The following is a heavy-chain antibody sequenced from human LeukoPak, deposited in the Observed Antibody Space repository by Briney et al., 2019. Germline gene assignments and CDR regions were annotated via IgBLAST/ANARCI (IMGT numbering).Heavy chain of an antibody. D-gene: IGHD2-2*01. CDR2: ISYDGSNK. Sequence: GGSLRLSCVASEFTFSNYVMSWVRQAPGKGLEWVAIISYDGSNKYYADSVKGRFTISRDNSKNTLYLQVNSLRAEDTAVYYCAREPLGGTSSLWTRPRIYYYYGMDVWGQGTTVTVSS. CDR3: AREPLGGTSSLWTRPRIYYYYGMDV. CDR1: EFTFSNYV. V-gene: IGHV3-30-3*01. J-gene: IGHJ6*02.